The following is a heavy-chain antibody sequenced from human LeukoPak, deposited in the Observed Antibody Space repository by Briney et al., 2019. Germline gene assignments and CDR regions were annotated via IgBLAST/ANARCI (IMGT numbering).Heavy chain of an antibody. J-gene: IGHJ4*02. D-gene: IGHD3-10*01. Sequence: GGSLRLSCAASGFTFSDHYMDWVRQAPGKGLEWVGRIRNKAYSYGTEYAASVKGRFTISRDDSTNSLYLHMNRLQTEDTAVYYCTRVLDYYGSGSFDYWGQGTLVTVSS. CDR2: IRNKAYSYGT. CDR3: TRVLDYYGSGSFDY. CDR1: GFTFSDHY. V-gene: IGHV3-72*01.